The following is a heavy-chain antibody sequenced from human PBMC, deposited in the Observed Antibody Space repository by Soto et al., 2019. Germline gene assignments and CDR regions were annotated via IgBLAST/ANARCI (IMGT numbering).Heavy chain of an antibody. CDR3: ARGKSYGDFHFDY. V-gene: IGHV4-59*01. D-gene: IGHD4-17*01. Sequence: SETLSLTCTVSDGSISSYYWSWIRQPPGKGLEWIGYIYYSGSTNYNPSLKSRVTISVDTSKNQFSLKLSSVTAADTAVYYCARGKSYGDFHFDYWGRGTLVTVSS. J-gene: IGHJ4*02. CDR2: IYYSGST. CDR1: DGSISSYY.